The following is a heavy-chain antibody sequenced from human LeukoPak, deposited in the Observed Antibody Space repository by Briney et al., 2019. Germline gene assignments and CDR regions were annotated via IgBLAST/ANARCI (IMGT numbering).Heavy chain of an antibody. V-gene: IGHV1-18*01. D-gene: IGHD5-12*01. CDR1: GYTFTSYG. J-gene: IGHJ4*02. CDR2: ISAYNGNT. Sequence: ASVKVSCKASGYTFTSYGISWGRQAPGQGLEWMGWISAYNGNTNYAQKLQGRVTITTDTSTSTAYLELRSLRSDDTAVYYCARTREFQWLRLSDYWGQGTLVTVSS. CDR3: ARTREFQWLRLSDY.